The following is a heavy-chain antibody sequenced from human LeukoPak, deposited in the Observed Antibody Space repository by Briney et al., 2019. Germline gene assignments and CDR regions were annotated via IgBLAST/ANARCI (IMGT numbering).Heavy chain of an antibody. J-gene: IGHJ4*02. D-gene: IGHD2-2*01. CDR3: AKQYCSSTSCYG. CDR1: GFTFSSYG. CDR2: IRYDGSNK. V-gene: IGHV3-30*02. Sequence: GGSLRLSCAASGFTFSSYGMHWVRQAPGKGLEWVAFIRYDGSNKYYADSVKGRFTISRDNSKNTLYLQMNSLRAEDTAVYYCAKQYCSSTSCYGWGQGTLVTVSS.